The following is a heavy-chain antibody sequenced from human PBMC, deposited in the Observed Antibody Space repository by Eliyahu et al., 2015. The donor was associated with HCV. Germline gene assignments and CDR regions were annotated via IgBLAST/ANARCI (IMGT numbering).Heavy chain of an antibody. J-gene: IGHJ3*02. CDR3: ASWIDTAMVKGRLVAFDI. V-gene: IGHV3-48*01. CDR2: ISSSSSTI. CDR1: GFTFXSYX. Sequence: EVQLVESGGGLVQPGGSLRLSXAASGFTFXSYXXNWVRQAPGKGLEWVXYISSSSSTIYYADSVKGRFTISRDNAKNSLYLQMNSLRAEDTAVYYCASWIDTAMVKGRLVAFDIWGQGTMVTVSS. D-gene: IGHD5-18*01.